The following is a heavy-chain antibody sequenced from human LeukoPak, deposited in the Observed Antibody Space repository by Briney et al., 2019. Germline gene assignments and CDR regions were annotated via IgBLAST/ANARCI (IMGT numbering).Heavy chain of an antibody. CDR2: IKQDGSER. V-gene: IGHV3-7*01. J-gene: IGHJ4*02. CDR3: ATHDVLTGYPYFDY. Sequence: HPGGSLRLSCAASGFTFSSHWMSWVRQSPGKGLEWVANIKQDGSERYYVDSVKGRFTISRDNAEKSLFLQMDSLRADDTAVYYCATHDVLTGYPYFDYWGQGTLVTVSS. CDR1: GFTFSSHW. D-gene: IGHD3-9*01.